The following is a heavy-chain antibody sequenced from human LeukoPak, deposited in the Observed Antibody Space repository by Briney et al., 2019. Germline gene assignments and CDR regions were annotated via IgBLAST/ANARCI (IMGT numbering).Heavy chain of an antibody. Sequence: GASVKVSCKTSGYPFTNYGISWVRQAPGQGLEWMGWISGYNGHTNYAQKLQGRVTMTTDTSTSTAYMELRSLRSDDTAVYYCARDPGVGGITSRYMDVWGKGTTVTVSS. CDR3: ARDPGVGGITSRYMDV. D-gene: IGHD3-10*01. CDR1: GYPFTNYG. CDR2: ISGYNGHT. V-gene: IGHV1-18*01. J-gene: IGHJ6*03.